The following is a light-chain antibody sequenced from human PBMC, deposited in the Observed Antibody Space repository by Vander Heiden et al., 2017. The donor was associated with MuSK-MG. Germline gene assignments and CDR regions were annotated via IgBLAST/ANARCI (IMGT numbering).Light chain of an antibody. J-gene: IGKJ1*01. CDR2: RAS. V-gene: IGKV1-5*03. Sequence: DIQMTQSPSALSPYVGDRVTITCRASQSIGSWLAWYQQKPGKAPKLLIYRASSLEGGVPSRFSGSGSGTEFTLTISSLQPDDFATYYCQQDDTYPWTFGQGTKVEIK. CDR3: QQDDTYPWT. CDR1: QSIGSW.